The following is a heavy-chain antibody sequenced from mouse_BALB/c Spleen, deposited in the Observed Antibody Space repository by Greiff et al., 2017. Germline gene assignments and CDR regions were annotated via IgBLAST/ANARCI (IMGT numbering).Heavy chain of an antibody. CDR3: TREQGNSTYAMDY. CDR1: GFTFSSYT. V-gene: IGHV5-6-4*01. J-gene: IGHJ4*01. CDR2: ISSGGSYT. Sequence: EVKVVESRGGLVKPGGSLKLSCAASGFTFSSYTMSWIRQTPEKRLEWVATISSGGSYTYYPDSVKGRFTISRDNAKNTLYLQMSSLKSEDTAMYYCTREQGNSTYAMDYWGQGTSVTVSS. D-gene: IGHD2-1*01.